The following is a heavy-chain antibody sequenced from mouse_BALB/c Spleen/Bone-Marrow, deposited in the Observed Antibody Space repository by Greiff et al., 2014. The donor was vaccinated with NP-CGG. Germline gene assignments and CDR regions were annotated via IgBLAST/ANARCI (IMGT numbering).Heavy chain of an antibody. CDR1: GYTFSSYW. CDR2: ILPGSGST. CDR3: ARELGLRLAY. V-gene: IGHV1-9*01. D-gene: IGHD3-1*01. J-gene: IGHJ3*01. Sequence: VKLQESGAELMKPGASVKISCKTSGYTFSSYWIEWVKQRPGHGLEWIGEILPGSGSTNSNEKFKGKATFTADTSSNTAYMQFSSLTSEDSAVYYCARELGLRLAYWGQGTLVTVSA.